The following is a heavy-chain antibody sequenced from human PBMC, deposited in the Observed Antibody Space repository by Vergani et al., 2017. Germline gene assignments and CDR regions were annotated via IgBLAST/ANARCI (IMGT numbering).Heavy chain of an antibody. D-gene: IGHD3/OR15-3a*01. Sequence: QVQLVQSGAEVKKPGSSVKVSCTASGGTFSSYAINWVRQAPGQGLEWMGRIIPIFGTANYAQKLQGRVTITADESTSTAYMELSSLRSDDTAVYYCVRGSLDWSQQYWGQGTLITVSS. CDR2: IIPIFGTA. V-gene: IGHV1-69*13. CDR3: VRGSLDWSQQY. CDR1: GGTFSSYA. J-gene: IGHJ4*02.